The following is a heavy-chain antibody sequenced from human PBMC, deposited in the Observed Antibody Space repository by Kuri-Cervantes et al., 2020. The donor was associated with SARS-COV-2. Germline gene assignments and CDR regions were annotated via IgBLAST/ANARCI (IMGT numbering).Heavy chain of an antibody. CDR1: GGSISSGDYY. CDR2: IYYSGST. J-gene: IGHJ4*02. D-gene: IGHD4-17*01. CDR3: ARDLDDYGDSPGY. V-gene: IGHV4-30-4*02. Sequence: SETLSLTCTVSGGSISSGDYYWSWIRQPPGKGLKWIGYIYYSGSTYYNPSLKSRVTISVDTSKNQFSLKLSSVTAADTAVYYCARDLDDYGDSPGYWGQGTLVTVSS.